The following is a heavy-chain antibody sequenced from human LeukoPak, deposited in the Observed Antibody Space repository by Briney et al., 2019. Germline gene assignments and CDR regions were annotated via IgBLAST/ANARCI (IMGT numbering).Heavy chain of an antibody. V-gene: IGHV4-38-2*02. CDR3: ARGVTNYNWFDP. J-gene: IGHJ5*02. Sequence: SETLSLTCTVSGYSISSGYYWGWIRPPPGKGLEWIGSIYHSGSTYYNPSLKSRVTISVDTSKNQFSLKLSSVTAADTALYYCARGVTNYNWFDPWGQGTLVTVSS. CDR1: GYSISSGYY. CDR2: IYHSGST. D-gene: IGHD1-7*01.